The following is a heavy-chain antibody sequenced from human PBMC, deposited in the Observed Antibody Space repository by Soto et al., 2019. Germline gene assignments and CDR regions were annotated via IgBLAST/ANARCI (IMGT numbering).Heavy chain of an antibody. Sequence: QVQLQESGPGLVKPSETLSLTCTVSGGSISSFYWSWIRQPPGKGLEWIGYIFYSGSTNYNPSLKSRLTISIDTSKNQFSLKVISLTAADTAVYYCARHVRPLGSSYGYSFDYWGQGTLVTVSS. V-gene: IGHV4-59*08. CDR2: IFYSGST. J-gene: IGHJ4*02. CDR1: GGSISSFY. CDR3: ARHVRPLGSSYGYSFDY. D-gene: IGHD5-18*01.